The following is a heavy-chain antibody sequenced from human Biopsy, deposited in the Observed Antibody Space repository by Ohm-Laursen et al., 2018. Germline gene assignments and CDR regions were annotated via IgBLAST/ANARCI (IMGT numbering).Heavy chain of an antibody. CDR1: GYPFSNYY. D-gene: IGHD6-13*01. CDR2: INPNSGDT. Sequence: GSSVKVSCKASGYPFSNYYLFWVRQAPGQGLEWMGRINPNSGDTVFARNFQGRVTMTRDTAISTVYMDLRNLRPGDTAVYFCARMEQPHDYWGQGTLVTVSS. CDR3: ARMEQPHDY. J-gene: IGHJ4*02. V-gene: IGHV1-2*06.